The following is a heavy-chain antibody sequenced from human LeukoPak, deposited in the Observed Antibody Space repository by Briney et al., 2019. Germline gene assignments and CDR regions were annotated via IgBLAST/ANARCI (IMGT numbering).Heavy chain of an antibody. CDR3: AREVGATRGLDP. D-gene: IGHD1-26*01. Sequence: GGSLRLSCAASGFTFSSNYMSWVRQAPGKGLEWVSIIYSGGSTYYADSVKGRFTISSDTSKNTLYLQMNSLRAEDTAVYYCAREVGATRGLDPWGQGTLVTVSS. V-gene: IGHV3-53*01. CDR1: GFTFSSNY. CDR2: IYSGGST. J-gene: IGHJ5*02.